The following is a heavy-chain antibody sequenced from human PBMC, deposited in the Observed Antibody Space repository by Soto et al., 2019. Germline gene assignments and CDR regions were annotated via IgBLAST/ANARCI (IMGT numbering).Heavy chain of an antibody. CDR1: GGSISSYY. CDR2: IYYSVST. J-gene: IGHJ4*02. Sequence: PSDTLSLTCTVSGGSISSYYWSWIRQPPGKGLEWIGYIYYSVSTNYNPSLKSRVTISVDTSKNQFSLKMSSVTAADTAAYYCAYFDWLPYWGKGTLVTVSS. CDR3: AYFDWLPY. D-gene: IGHD3-9*01. V-gene: IGHV4-59*08.